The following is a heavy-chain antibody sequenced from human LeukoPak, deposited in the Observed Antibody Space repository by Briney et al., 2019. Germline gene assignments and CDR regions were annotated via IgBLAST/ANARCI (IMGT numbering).Heavy chain of an antibody. CDR1: GDSVSSNSAT. J-gene: IGHJ1*01. CDR3: ARGPSYFQH. V-gene: IGHV6-1*01. CDR2: TYYRSKWYK. Sequence: QTLSLTFAISGDSVSSNSATWNWIRQSPSRGLEWLGRTYYRSKWYKYYAVSVKGRITINPDTSKNQFSLQLNSVTPEDTAVYYCARGPSYFQHWGQGTLVTVSS.